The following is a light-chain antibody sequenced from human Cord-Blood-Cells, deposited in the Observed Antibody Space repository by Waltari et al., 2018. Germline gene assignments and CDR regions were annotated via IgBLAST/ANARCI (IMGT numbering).Light chain of an antibody. Sequence: EIVLTQSPGTLSLSPGERATLSCRASESVSSSYLAWYQHKPGQAPRLLIYGASSRATGIPDGFSGSGSGTDFTLTISILEPEDFAVYYCQQYGSSPPRTFGQGTKVEIK. CDR2: GAS. V-gene: IGKV3-20*01. CDR3: QQYGSSPPRT. J-gene: IGKJ1*01. CDR1: ESVSSSY.